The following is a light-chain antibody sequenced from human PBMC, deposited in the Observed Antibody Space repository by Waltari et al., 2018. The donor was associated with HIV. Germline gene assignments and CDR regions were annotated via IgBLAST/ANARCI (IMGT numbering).Light chain of an antibody. CDR1: QSISNR. V-gene: IGKV3-11*01. CDR2: DAS. J-gene: IGKJ4*01. CDR3: QHRASWPLT. Sequence: TVLTQSPGNLSLSPGERATLSCRASQSISNRVAWYQQKPGQAPRLLIYDASNRASAIPARFSGSGSGTDFTLTISGLEPEDFAVYYCQHRASWPLTFGGGTKVEIK.